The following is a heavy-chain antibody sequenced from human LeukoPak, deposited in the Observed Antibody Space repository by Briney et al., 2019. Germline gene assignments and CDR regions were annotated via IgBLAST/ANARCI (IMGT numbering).Heavy chain of an antibody. J-gene: IGHJ1*01. CDR2: IYYSGTT. Sequence: SETLSLTCTFSGDSIRSYYWSWIRQPPGKGLEWLGYIYYSGTTNYNPSLKSRLTMSLDTSKKHLSLRLTSVSAADTAVYYCATYNRDGYNFAFQHWGQGTLVTVSS. V-gene: IGHV4-59*08. CDR1: GDSIRSYY. D-gene: IGHD5-24*01. CDR3: ATYNRDGYNFAFQH.